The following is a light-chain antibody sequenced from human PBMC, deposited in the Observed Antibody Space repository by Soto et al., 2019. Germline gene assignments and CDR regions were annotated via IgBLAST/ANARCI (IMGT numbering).Light chain of an antibody. J-gene: IGKJ1*01. Sequence: EIVMAQSPATLSVSPGERATPSCRASQSVSSDLAWYQQTPGQTPRLLIYGASTRATGIPARFSGSGSGTDFILTISRVEPGDVAMYFCQQYGSLPETFGQGTKVEIK. CDR2: GAS. CDR1: QSVSSD. CDR3: QQYGSLPET. V-gene: IGKV3-15*01.